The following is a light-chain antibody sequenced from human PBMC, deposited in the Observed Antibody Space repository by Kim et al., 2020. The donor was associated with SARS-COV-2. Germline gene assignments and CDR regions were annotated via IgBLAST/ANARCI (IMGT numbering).Light chain of an antibody. V-gene: IGKV3-20*01. CDR2: GAS. CDR1: QSVSSSY. J-gene: IGKJ4*01. Sequence: PGERATLSCRASQSVSSSYLAWYQQKPGQAPRLLIDGASNRATGIPDTFSGSGSGTGFTLTISRLEPEDFAVYYCQQYGSSPFTFGGGTKVEIK. CDR3: QQYGSSPFT.